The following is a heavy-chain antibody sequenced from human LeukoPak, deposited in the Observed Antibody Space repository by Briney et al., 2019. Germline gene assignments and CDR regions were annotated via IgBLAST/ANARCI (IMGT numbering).Heavy chain of an antibody. Sequence: ASVKVSCKASGYTFTNHVITWVRQAPGQGLVWMGWINPNSGVTNYAQKLQGRVTITRDTSIDTAYMQLSRLRSDDTAVYYCAKDRYGDYEAPFHYYMDAWGRGTTVTVSS. CDR1: GYTFTNHV. CDR2: INPNSGVT. CDR3: AKDRYGDYEAPFHYYMDA. D-gene: IGHD5-12*01. V-gene: IGHV1-2*02. J-gene: IGHJ6*03.